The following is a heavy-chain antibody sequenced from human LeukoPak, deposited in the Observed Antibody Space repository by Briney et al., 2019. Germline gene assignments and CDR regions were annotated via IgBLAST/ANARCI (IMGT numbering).Heavy chain of an antibody. CDR2: IIPIFGTA. D-gene: IGHD3-3*01. CDR1: GGTFSSYA. CDR3: ARSYYDFWSGYLGDFDY. J-gene: IGHJ4*02. Sequence: ASVKVSCKASGGTFSSYAISWVRQAPGQGLEWMGGIIPIFGTANYAQKLQGRVTMTTDTSTSTAYMELRSLRSDDTAVYYCARSYYDFWSGYLGDFDYWGQGTLVTVSS. V-gene: IGHV1-69*05.